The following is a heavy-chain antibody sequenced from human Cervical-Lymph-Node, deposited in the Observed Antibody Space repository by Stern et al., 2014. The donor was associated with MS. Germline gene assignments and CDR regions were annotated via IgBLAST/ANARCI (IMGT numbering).Heavy chain of an antibody. CDR1: GFSLSSDGMC. V-gene: IGHV2-70*01. D-gene: IGHD1-26*01. Sequence: QVTLKESGPAVVKPTQTLTLTCTFSGFSLSSDGMCVTWIRQPPGKALEWLALIDWTTDKYYNTSLKTRLTISKDTPKNQVVLTMTNIDPMDTATYYCACMVGATGYYYDVDVWGQGTTVTVSS. CDR3: ACMVGATGYYYDVDV. J-gene: IGHJ6*02. CDR2: IDWTTDK.